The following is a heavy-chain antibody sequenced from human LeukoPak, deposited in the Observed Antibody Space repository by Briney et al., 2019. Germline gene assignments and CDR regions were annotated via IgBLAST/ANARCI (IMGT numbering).Heavy chain of an antibody. J-gene: IGHJ3*02. Sequence: GGSLRLSCAASGFTFSTYSMNWVRQAPGKGLEWVSCISSGSRSIHYADSVKGRFTISRGNAKNSLSLQMNSLRGEDTAVYYCARDRYDPDAFDIWGQGTMVTVSS. CDR1: GFTFSTYS. D-gene: IGHD1-14*01. CDR2: ISSGSRSI. V-gene: IGHV3-48*01. CDR3: ARDRYDPDAFDI.